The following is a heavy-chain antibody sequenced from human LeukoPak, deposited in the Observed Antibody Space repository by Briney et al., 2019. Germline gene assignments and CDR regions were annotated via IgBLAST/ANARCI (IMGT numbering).Heavy chain of an antibody. V-gene: IGHV1-69*01. D-gene: IGHD3-3*01. CDR3: ASPTIFGVGTFDY. CDR1: GGTFGSYA. J-gene: IGHJ4*02. Sequence: SVKLSWKTSGGTFGSYAISWVRQAPGQSVEWMGGIIPIFGTANYAQKFQGRVTITADESTSTAYMELSSLRSEDTAVYYCASPTIFGVGTFDYWGQGTLVTVSS. CDR2: IIPIFGTA.